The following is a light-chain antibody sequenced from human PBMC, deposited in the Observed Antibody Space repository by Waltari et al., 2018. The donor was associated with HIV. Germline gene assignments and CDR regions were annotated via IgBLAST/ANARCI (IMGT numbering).Light chain of an antibody. V-gene: IGLV2-23*01. CDR1: SSDVGSYQF. CDR2: EGT. CDR3: CSYAGNNTLV. J-gene: IGLJ3*02. Sequence: QSALTQPASVSGSPGQSITISCTGTSSDVGSYQFVSWYQQHPDKAPKFMIYEGTKRPSVVFNLFSGSKSGNTASLTISGLQAEDEADYHCCSYAGNNTLVFGGGTKLTVI.